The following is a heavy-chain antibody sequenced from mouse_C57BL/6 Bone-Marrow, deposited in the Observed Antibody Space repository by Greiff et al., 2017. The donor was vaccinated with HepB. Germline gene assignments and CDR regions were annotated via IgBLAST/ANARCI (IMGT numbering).Heavy chain of an antibody. J-gene: IGHJ2*01. CDR3: TSYYGSSSY. CDR2: IDPENGDT. D-gene: IGHD1-1*01. V-gene: IGHV14-4*01. Sequence: VQLQQSGAELVRPGASVKLSCTASGFNIKDAYMHWVKQRPEQGLEWIGWIDPENGDTEYASKFQGKATITADTSSNTAYLQLSSLTSEDTAVYYCTSYYGSSSYWGQGTTLTVSS. CDR1: GFNIKDAY.